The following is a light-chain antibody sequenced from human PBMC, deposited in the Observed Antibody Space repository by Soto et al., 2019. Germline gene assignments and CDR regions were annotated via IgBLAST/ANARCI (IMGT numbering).Light chain of an antibody. V-gene: IGKV1-5*01. CDR2: TAS. CDR1: QTISRW. J-gene: IGKJ1*01. CDR3: QEYNNYWT. Sequence: DNHMTQSPSTLSGSVVGTVTNTFRASQTISRWLAWYQQKPGKAPRLLIYTASTLESGVPSRFSASGSGTEFTLTISSLHPDDFATYYCQEYNNYWTFGQGTKVDIK.